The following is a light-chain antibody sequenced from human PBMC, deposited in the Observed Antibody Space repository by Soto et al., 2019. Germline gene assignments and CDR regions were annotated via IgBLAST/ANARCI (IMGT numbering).Light chain of an antibody. Sequence: QSALTQPASVSGSPGQSITISCTGTSSDVGVYDYVSWYQHHPGKAPKLMIYEVTKRPSGVPDRFSGSKSGNTASLTVSGLQDEDEADYFCSSFAGTIFYVFGTGTKVPVL. CDR2: EVT. CDR3: SSFAGTIFYV. CDR1: SSDVGVYDY. J-gene: IGLJ1*01. V-gene: IGLV2-8*01.